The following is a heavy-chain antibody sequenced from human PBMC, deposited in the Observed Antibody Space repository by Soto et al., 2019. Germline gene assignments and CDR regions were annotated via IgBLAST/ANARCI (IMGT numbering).Heavy chain of an antibody. D-gene: IGHD1-26*01. CDR2: SSGNGRNT. J-gene: IGHJ4*02. CDR1: GFAFNSFA. V-gene: IGHV3-23*01. CDR3: AKDPHRGGTYCSLYFDY. Sequence: EVLLLESGGGLVQPGGPLRLSCSASGFAFNSFAMNWVRQAPGKGLEWVSASSGNGRNTYYADSVKGRFTISRDNSRNTVYLHMNSLRVEDTAIYHCAKDPHRGGTYCSLYFDYWGQGNLVTGSS.